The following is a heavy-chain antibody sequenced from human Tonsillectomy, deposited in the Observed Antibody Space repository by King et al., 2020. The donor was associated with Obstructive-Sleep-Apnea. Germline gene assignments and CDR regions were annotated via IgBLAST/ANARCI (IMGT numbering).Heavy chain of an antibody. J-gene: IGHJ4*02. V-gene: IGHV5-51*01. CDR3: AGGDRGFSYGPVYFFDY. D-gene: IGHD5-18*01. Sequence: VQLVESGAEARKPGESLKISCKGSGYSFANYWIGWVRQMPGKGLEFMGIIYPGDSDTRYRPSFQGQVTISADKSISTAYLQWGSLKASDTAMYYCAGGDRGFSYGPVYFFDYWGQGTLVTVSS. CDR2: IYPGDSDT. CDR1: GYSFANYW.